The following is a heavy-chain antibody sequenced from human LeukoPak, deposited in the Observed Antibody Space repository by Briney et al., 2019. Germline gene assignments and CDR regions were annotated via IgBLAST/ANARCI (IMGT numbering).Heavy chain of an antibody. J-gene: IGHJ4*02. CDR1: GFSFSTYW. CDR3: ASDRAYSQFDY. Sequence: GGSLRLSCGASGFSFSTYWMDWVRQAPGKGLEWVASIKTDGSHADYADSVRGRFTVSRDNTENSLYLQMHSLRVDDTAVYYCASDRAYSQFDYWGQGTLVTVSS. D-gene: IGHD2-15*01. CDR2: IKTDGSHA. V-gene: IGHV3-7*01.